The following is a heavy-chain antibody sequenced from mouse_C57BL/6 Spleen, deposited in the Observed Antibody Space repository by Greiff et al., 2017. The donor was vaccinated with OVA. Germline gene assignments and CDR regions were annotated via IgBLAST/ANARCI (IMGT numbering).Heavy chain of an antibody. Sequence: VQLQQSGAELARPGASVKLSCKASGYTFTSYGISWVKQRTGQGLEWIGEIYPRSGNTYYNEKFKGKATLTADKSSSTAYMELRSLTSEDSAVYFCAREGPYYGSSSAWFAYWGQGTLVTVSA. CDR2: IYPRSGNT. J-gene: IGHJ3*01. V-gene: IGHV1-81*01. D-gene: IGHD1-1*01. CDR3: AREGPYYGSSSAWFAY. CDR1: GYTFTSYG.